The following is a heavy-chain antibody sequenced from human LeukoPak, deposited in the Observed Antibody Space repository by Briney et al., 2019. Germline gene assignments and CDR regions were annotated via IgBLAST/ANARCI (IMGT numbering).Heavy chain of an antibody. D-gene: IGHD3-3*01. J-gene: IGHJ4*02. V-gene: IGHV4-39*01. CDR2: ICYSGST. CDR3: ARHVLEGLTIFGVVAY. Sequence: SETLSLTCTVSGGSISSSSYYWGWIRQPPGKGLEWIGSICYSGSTYYNPSLKSRVTISVDTSKNQFSLKLSSVTAADTAVYYCARHVLEGLTIFGVVAYWGQGTLVTVSS. CDR1: GGSISSSSYY.